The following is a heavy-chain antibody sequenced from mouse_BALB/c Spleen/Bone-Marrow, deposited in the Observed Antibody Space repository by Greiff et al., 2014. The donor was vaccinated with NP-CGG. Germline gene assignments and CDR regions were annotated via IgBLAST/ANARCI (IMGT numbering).Heavy chain of an antibody. Sequence: EVKLVESAGGLVQPGGSRKLSCAASGFTFSDYGMAWVRQAPGKGPEWVAFISNLAYSIYYADTVTGRFTISRENAKNTLYLEMSSLRSEDTAMYYCATIYYGNSYAMDYWGQGTSVTVSS. D-gene: IGHD2-1*01. V-gene: IGHV5-15*02. CDR1: GFTFSDYG. CDR3: ATIYYGNSYAMDY. J-gene: IGHJ4*01. CDR2: ISNLAYSI.